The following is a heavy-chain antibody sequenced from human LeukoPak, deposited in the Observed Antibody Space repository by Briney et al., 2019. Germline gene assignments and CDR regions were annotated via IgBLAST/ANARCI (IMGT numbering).Heavy chain of an antibody. Sequence: GGSLRLSCAASGLTFSSYAMSWVRQAPGKGLEWVSGILGSGYSTYYANTVKGRFTISRDNSNNTLYLQMNSLRAEDTAVYYCAKLGGHPLHNYYVGVWGKGTTVAVSS. J-gene: IGHJ6*03. V-gene: IGHV3-23*01. D-gene: IGHD3-16*01. CDR2: ILGSGYST. CDR1: GLTFSSYA. CDR3: AKLGGHPLHNYYVGV.